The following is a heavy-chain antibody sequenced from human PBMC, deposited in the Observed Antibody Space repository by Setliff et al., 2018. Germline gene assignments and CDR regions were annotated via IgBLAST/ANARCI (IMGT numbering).Heavy chain of an antibody. D-gene: IGHD3-16*01. V-gene: IGHV4-39*01. CDR1: GGSISRNSYY. CDR3: ARHADRFWGGDFYY. CDR2: IYSSGST. Sequence: TSETLSLTCTVSGGSISRNSYYWGWIRQPPGKGLEWIGSIYSSGSTYYNPSLKSRVAISADTSKNQFSLKLNSVTAADTAVYYCARHADRFWGGDFYYWGQGTLFTVSS. J-gene: IGHJ4*02.